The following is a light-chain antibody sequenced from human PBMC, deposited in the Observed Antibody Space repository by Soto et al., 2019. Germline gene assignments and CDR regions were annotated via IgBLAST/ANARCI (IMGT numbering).Light chain of an antibody. CDR2: EVS. J-gene: IGLJ1*01. Sequence: QSVLTQPPSVSGSPGQSVTISCTGTSSDVGAYNYVSWYQQHPGKAPKLVIYEVSKRPSGVPDRFSGSKSGNTASLTVSGLQAEGEADYYCSSHAGSKRVFGTGTKVTVL. CDR1: SSDVGAYNY. CDR3: SSHAGSKRV. V-gene: IGLV2-8*01.